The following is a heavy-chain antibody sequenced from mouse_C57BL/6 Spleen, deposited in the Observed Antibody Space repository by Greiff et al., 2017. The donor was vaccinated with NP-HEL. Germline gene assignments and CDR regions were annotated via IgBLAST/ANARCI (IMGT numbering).Heavy chain of an antibody. D-gene: IGHD2-1*01. V-gene: IGHV1-69*01. CDR1: GYTFTSYW. CDR2: IDPSDSYT. J-gene: IGHJ4*01. Sequence: QVQLQQPGAELVMPGASVKLSCKASGYTFTSYWMHWVKQRPGQGLEWIGEIDPSDSYTNYNQKFKGKSTLTVDKSSSTAYMQLSSLTSEDSAVYYCARSDLLYYAMDYWGQGTSVTVSS. CDR3: ARSDLLYYAMDY.